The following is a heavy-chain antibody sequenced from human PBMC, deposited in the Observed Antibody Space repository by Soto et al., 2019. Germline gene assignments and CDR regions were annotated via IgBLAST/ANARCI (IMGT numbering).Heavy chain of an antibody. V-gene: IGHV4-31*03. Sequence: SETLSLTCTVSGGSISGGGYYWNWIRQHPGKGLEWIGYIYYSGSTYYNPSLKSRVTISVDTSKNQFSLKLSSVTAADTAVYYCATLPPRIVVSLLPIPTWGQGILVTVSS. D-gene: IGHD2-21*01. J-gene: IGHJ5*02. CDR1: GGSISGGGYY. CDR3: ATLPPRIVVSLLPIPT. CDR2: IYYSGST.